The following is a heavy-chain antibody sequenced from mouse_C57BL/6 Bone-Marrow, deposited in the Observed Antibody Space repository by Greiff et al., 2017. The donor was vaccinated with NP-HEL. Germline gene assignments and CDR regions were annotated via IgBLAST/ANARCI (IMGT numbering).Heavy chain of an antibody. CDR3: ARGDYYGGYFDY. CDR2: IDPSDSYT. Sequence: QVQLQQSGAELVKPGASVKLSCKASGYTFTSYWMQWVKQRPGQGLEWIGEIDPSDSYTNYNQKFKGKATLTVDTSSSTAYMQLSSLTSEDSAVYYCARGDYYGGYFDYWGQGTTLTVSS. J-gene: IGHJ2*01. D-gene: IGHD1-1*01. V-gene: IGHV1-50*01. CDR1: GYTFTSYW.